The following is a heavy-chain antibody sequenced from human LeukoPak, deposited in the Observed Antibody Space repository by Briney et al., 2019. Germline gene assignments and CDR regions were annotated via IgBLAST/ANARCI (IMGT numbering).Heavy chain of an antibody. D-gene: IGHD3-22*01. CDR2: VYSSGIT. J-gene: IGHJ5*02. Sequence: SETLSLTCTVSQGSISSSYWSWIRQPAGRTVEWIGRVYSSGITNYNPSLKSRVIISLDTSNNQFSLKLSSVTAADTAVYYCARDSRGYNGLFDPWGQGTLVTVSS. CDR3: ARDSRGYNGLFDP. CDR1: QGSISSSY. V-gene: IGHV4-4*07.